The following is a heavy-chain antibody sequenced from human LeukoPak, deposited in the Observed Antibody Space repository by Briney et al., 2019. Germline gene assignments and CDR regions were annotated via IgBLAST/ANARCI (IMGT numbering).Heavy chain of an antibody. V-gene: IGHV4-38-2*02. J-gene: IGHJ5*01. D-gene: IGHD6-19*01. Sequence: SETLSLTCNVSGYSIIRGYYWDWFRQPPGKGLEWIGNIYRDGGTVYNPSLKSRRTISVDTSKNQFSLKLNSVTAADTAVYYCARRHNSGWFVYWGPGTLVTVSS. CDR1: GYSIIRGYY. CDR2: IYRDGGT. CDR3: ARRHNSGWFVY.